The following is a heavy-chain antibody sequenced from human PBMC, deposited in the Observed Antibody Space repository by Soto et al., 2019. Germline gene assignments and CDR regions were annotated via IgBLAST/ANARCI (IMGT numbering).Heavy chain of an antibody. J-gene: IGHJ6*02. Sequence: QVQLVESGGGVVRPERSLRLSCAASGFTFSRYGMHWVRQAPGKGLECVAVIAFDGSKKHYADSVKGRFTISRDNSKNTLYLQMNSLKAEDTALYYCVRNGGYCTATTCPFSYSLDVWGRGTTVIVSS. V-gene: IGHV3-30*03. D-gene: IGHD2-8*01. CDR3: VRNGGYCTATTCPFSYSLDV. CDR2: IAFDGSKK. CDR1: GFTFSRYG.